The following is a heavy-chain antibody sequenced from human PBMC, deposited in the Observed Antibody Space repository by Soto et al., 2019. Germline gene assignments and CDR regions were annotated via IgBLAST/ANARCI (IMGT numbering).Heavy chain of an antibody. CDR2: INHSGST. CDR3: ARGMIGWGMLWFGESYYMDV. D-gene: IGHD3-10*01. Sequence: PSETLSLTCAVCGGSFSGYYWSWIRQPPGKGLEWIGEINHSGSTNYNPSLKSRVTISVDTSKNQFSLKLSSVTAADTAVYYCARGMIGWGMLWFGESYYMDVWGKGTTVTVSS. J-gene: IGHJ6*03. CDR1: GGSFSGYY. V-gene: IGHV4-34*01.